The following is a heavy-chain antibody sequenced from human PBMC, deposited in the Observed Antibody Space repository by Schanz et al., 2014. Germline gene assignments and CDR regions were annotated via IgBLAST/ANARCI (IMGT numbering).Heavy chain of an antibody. Sequence: VQLVDSGGGLVKPGGSLRLSCAASGFTFRVFAMNWVRQAPGKGLEWVSIITGSGATYYADSVKGRFTISRDNSKNTLYLQMNSLSAEDTAVYYCVKRNHDMQSLPLDYWGQGTLVIVSS. CDR1: GFTFRVFA. CDR2: ITGSGAT. D-gene: IGHD3-9*01. CDR3: VKRNHDMQSLPLDY. V-gene: IGHV3-23*04. J-gene: IGHJ4*02.